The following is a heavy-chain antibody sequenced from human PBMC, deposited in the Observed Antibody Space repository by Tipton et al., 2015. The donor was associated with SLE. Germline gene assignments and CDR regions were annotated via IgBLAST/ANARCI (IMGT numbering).Heavy chain of an antibody. CDR3: ARGTAIVVVPAALTD. D-gene: IGHD2-2*01. Sequence: TLSLTCTVSGGSISGYYWSWIRQPPGKGLEWIGYIYYSGTTNYSPSLRSRVTMSVDTSKNQCSLKLSSVTAADTAVYYCARGTAIVVVPAALTDGGQGTLVTVSS. V-gene: IGHV4-59*01. CDR1: GGSISGYY. J-gene: IGHJ4*02. CDR2: IYYSGTT.